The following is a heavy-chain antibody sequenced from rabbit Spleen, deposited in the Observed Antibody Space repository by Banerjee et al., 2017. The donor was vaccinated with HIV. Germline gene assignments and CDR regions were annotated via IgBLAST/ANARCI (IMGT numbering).Heavy chain of an antibody. CDR2: IYGDRSGST. D-gene: IGHD3-1*01. V-gene: IGHV1S45*01. CDR1: GIDFSSSYY. Sequence: QEQLVESGGGLVKPGGTLTLTCKASGIDFSSSYYMAWVRQAPGKGLECIACIYGDRSGSTYYANWAKGRFTISKTSSTTVTLQMTSLTVADTATYFCARDYGGVPGFGYYFKLWGPGTLVTVS. CDR3: ARDYGGVPGFGYYFKL. J-gene: IGHJ4*01.